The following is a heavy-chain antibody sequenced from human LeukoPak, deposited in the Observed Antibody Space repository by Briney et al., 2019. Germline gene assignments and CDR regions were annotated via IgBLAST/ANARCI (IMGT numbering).Heavy chain of an antibody. D-gene: IGHD4-17*01. Sequence: GGSLRLSCAASGFTFSSYEMNWVRQAPGKGLEWVSYISNSGSPIYYADSVKGRFTISRNNAKNSLYLQMNSLRAEDTVIYYCARDGRADGDYGGFDYWGQGTLVTVSS. J-gene: IGHJ4*02. V-gene: IGHV3-48*03. CDR1: GFTFSSYE. CDR3: ARDGRADGDYGGFDY. CDR2: ISNSGSPI.